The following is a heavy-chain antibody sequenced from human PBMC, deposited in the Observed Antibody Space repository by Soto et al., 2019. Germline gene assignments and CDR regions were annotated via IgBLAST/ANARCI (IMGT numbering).Heavy chain of an antibody. J-gene: IGHJ4*02. D-gene: IGHD2-15*01. CDR3: ARVGSPGYCSGGFCPPPDY. CDR2: ISSTSTYT. Sequence: EVQLVESGGGLVKPGGSLRLSCAASGFTFSTSTMNWVRQAPGQGLEWLSSISSTSTYTYYAASVRGRFTISRDNAKNSLYLQMTGLTAEDTAVYYCARVGSPGYCSGGFCPPPDYWGQGTLVTVSS. CDR1: GFTFSTST. V-gene: IGHV3-21*02.